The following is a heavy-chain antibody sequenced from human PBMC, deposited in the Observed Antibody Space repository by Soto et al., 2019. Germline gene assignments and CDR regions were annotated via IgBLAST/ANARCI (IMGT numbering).Heavy chain of an antibody. D-gene: IGHD3-16*02. CDR2: IAYDGSKQ. Sequence: QEQLLESGGGVVQPGRSLRLSCAASGLSFRNYGMRWVRQAPGKGLEWVAVIAYDGSKQEYADSVRGRLTIPGDNSKNTLYLQMNSLRPDDSAVYYGAKGVGWRVFGDAFDIWGQGTMVTVSS. CDR3: AKGVGWRVFGDAFDI. J-gene: IGHJ3*02. CDR1: GLSFRNYG. V-gene: IGHV3-30*18.